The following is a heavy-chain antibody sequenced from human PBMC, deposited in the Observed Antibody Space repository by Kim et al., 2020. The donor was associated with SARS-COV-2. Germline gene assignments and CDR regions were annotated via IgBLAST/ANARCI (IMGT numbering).Heavy chain of an antibody. D-gene: IGHD5-12*01. V-gene: IGHV4-39*01. CDR3: ARHRGATAFFDY. Sequence: SYTPTLKSGVTISEDTSKTQFSLKLGSVTAADTAVYYCARHRGATAFFDYWGQGTLVTVSS. J-gene: IGHJ4*02.